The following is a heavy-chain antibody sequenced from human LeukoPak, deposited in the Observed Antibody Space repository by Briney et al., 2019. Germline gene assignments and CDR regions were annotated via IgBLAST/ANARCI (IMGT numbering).Heavy chain of an antibody. J-gene: IGHJ3*02. CDR3: VKVMVIASRGDFDI. D-gene: IGHD2-21*01. CDR2: ISGSSGSI. V-gene: IGHV3-20*04. CDR1: GFTFDSYG. Sequence: GGSLRLSCAASGFTFDSYGMSWVRQAPGKGLEWVSGISGSSGSIGYADSVKGRFTISRDNAKNSLYLQMNSLRAEDTALYYCVKVMVIASRGDFDIWGQGTMVTVSS.